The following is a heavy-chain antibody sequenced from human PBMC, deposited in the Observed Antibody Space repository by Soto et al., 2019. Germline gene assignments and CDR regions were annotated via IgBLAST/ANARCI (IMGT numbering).Heavy chain of an antibody. CDR1: GFTFSSYS. CDR3: ARANCSGGSCYPYYYYYMDV. V-gene: IGHV3-48*01. D-gene: IGHD2-15*01. Sequence: GGSLRLSCAASGFTFSSYSMNWVRQAPGKGLEWVSYISSSSSTIYYADSVKGRFTISRDNAKNSLYLQMNSLRAEDTAVYYCARANCSGGSCYPYYYYYMDVWGKGTTVTVSS. CDR2: ISSSSSTI. J-gene: IGHJ6*03.